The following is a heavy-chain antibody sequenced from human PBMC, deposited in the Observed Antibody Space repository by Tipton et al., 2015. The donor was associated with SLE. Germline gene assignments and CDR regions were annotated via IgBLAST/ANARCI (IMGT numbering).Heavy chain of an antibody. CDR1: GSSISTDDSY. J-gene: IGHJ4*02. CDR2: IHYFGTA. V-gene: IGHV4-31*03. Sequence: TLSLTCTVSGSSISTDDSYWSWIRQHPVKGLEWIGYIHYFGTAYYNPSLSSRAALSIDTSQKQFSLKLTSVTAADTAVYFCARVINLQGVTSPLNYFDSWGQGTLVSVSS. D-gene: IGHD3-10*01. CDR3: ARVINLQGVTSPLNYFDS.